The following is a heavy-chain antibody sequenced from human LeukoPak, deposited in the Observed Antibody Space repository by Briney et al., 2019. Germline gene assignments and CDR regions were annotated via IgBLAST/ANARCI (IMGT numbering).Heavy chain of an antibody. CDR2: ITESGNIP. V-gene: IGHV3-23*01. D-gene: IGHD5-18*01. CDR1: GFTFRSYA. CDR3: AKALSAYNYGVDF. J-gene: IGHJ4*02. Sequence: GSLRLSCAASGFTFRSYAMSWVRQAPGKGLEWVSAITESGNIPYSADSVKGRFTISRDNSKNTLYLQMNSLRAGDTAVYYCAKALSAYNYGVDFWGQGTLVTVSS.